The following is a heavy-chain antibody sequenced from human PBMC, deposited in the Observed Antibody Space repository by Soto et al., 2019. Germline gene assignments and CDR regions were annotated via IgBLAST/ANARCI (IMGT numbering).Heavy chain of an antibody. CDR2: IIPIVDIP. CDR3: ASHFTGVLVLGTSPPGGDNYGWDV. D-gene: IGHD2-15*01. Sequence: QVQLVQSGAEVKKPGSSVKVSCKASGGTFSRYTFTWVRQAPGQGLEWMGRIIPIVDIPNYAQNFQGRVTITADKSTSTANMDLSSLTSDDTAVYYCASHFTGVLVLGTSPPGGDNYGWDVWGQGTTVSVS. V-gene: IGHV1-69*02. J-gene: IGHJ6*02. CDR1: GGTFSRYT.